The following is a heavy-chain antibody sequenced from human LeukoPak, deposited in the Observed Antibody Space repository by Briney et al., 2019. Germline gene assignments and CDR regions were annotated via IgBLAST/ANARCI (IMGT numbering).Heavy chain of an antibody. J-gene: IGHJ3*02. Sequence: PSETLSLTCTVSGGSISSDSFYWGWIRQPPGKGLEWIGSIYYSGSTNYNPSLKSRVTISVDTSKNQFSLKLSSVTAADTAVYYCARDSIAAAGNDAFDIWGQGTMVTVSS. CDR2: IYYSGST. V-gene: IGHV4-39*07. CDR3: ARDSIAAAGNDAFDI. CDR1: GGSISSDSFY. D-gene: IGHD6-13*01.